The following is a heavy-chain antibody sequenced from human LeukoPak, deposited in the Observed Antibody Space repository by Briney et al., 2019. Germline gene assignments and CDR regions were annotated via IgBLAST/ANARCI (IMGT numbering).Heavy chain of an antibody. Sequence: SETLSPTCTVSGGSISSGSYYWSWIRQPAGKGLEWIGRIYTSGSTNYNPSLKSRVTISVDTSKNQFSLKLSSVTAADTAVYYCARQTTGDLYYYYYYMDVWGKGTTVTVSS. J-gene: IGHJ6*03. CDR1: GGSISSGSYY. CDR3: ARQTTGDLYYYYYYMDV. D-gene: IGHD7-27*01. CDR2: IYTSGST. V-gene: IGHV4-61*02.